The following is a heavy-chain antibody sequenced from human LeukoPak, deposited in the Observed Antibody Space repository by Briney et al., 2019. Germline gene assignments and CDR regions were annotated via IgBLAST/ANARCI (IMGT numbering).Heavy chain of an antibody. CDR3: ARDHGLTGTDYYYMDV. Sequence: GGALRVSCAASGFTFSDYYMSWLRQAPGKGVEGVSYISSSGSTIYYADSVKGRFTISRDNAKNSLYLQMNSLRAEDTAVYYCARDHGLTGTDYYYMDVWGKGTTVTVSS. CDR1: GFTFSDYY. J-gene: IGHJ6*03. D-gene: IGHD1-7*01. V-gene: IGHV3-11*04. CDR2: ISSSGSTI.